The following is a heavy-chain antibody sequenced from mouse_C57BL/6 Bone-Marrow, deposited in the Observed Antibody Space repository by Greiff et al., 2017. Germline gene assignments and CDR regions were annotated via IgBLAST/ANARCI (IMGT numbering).Heavy chain of an antibody. V-gene: IGHV5-4*01. Sequence: EVMLVESGGGLVKPGGSLKLSCAASGFTFSSYAMSWVRQTPEKRLEWVATISDGGSYTYYPDNVKGRFTISRDNAKNNLYLQMSHLKSEDTAMYYCAREKEDYWGQGTTLTVSS. J-gene: IGHJ2*01. CDR2: ISDGGSYT. CDR1: GFTFSSYA. CDR3: AREKEDY.